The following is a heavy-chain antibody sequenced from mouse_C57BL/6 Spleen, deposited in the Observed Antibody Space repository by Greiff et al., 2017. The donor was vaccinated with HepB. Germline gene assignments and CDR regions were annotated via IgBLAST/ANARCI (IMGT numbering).Heavy chain of an antibody. D-gene: IGHD2-4*01. CDR2: IHPNSGST. CDR3: AREGNYDYDFDY. Sequence: VQLQQPGAELVKPGASVKLSCKASGYTFTSYWMHWVKQRPGQGLEWIGMIHPNSGSTNYNEKFKSKATLTVDKSSSTAYMQLSSLTSEDSAVYYCAREGNYDYDFDYWGQGTTLTVSS. CDR1: GYTFTSYW. V-gene: IGHV1-64*01. J-gene: IGHJ2*01.